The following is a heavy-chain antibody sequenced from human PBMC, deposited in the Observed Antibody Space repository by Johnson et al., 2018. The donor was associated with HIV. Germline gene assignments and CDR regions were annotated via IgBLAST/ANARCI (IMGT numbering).Heavy chain of an antibody. D-gene: IGHD5-12*01. J-gene: IGHJ3*02. CDR2: IKQDGSDK. Sequence: VQLVESGGGLVKPGGSLRLSCAASGFPFSNAWMSWVRQAPGKGLGWVANIKQDGSDKSYVASVKGRFTISRDNAKNSLYLQMNSLRAEDTAVYYCARDHSGYDSVTAAFDIWGQGTMVTVSS. CDR1: GFPFSNAW. CDR3: ARDHSGYDSVTAAFDI. V-gene: IGHV3-7*01.